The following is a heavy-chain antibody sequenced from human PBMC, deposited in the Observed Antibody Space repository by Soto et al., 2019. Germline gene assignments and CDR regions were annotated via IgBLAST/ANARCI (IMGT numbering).Heavy chain of an antibody. V-gene: IGHV4-31*03. D-gene: IGHD4-17*01. Sequence: QVQLQESGPGLVKPSQTLSLTCPVSGASISSRGFYWTWIRQLPGKGLEWIGYISYSGSTNYSPSLKSRLNISIDASDKHFSLKLTSVTAADTAVYYCARQSTVTGNYYFDSWGQGTLVTVAT. CDR2: ISYSGST. J-gene: IGHJ4*02. CDR1: GASISSRGFY. CDR3: ARQSTVTGNYYFDS.